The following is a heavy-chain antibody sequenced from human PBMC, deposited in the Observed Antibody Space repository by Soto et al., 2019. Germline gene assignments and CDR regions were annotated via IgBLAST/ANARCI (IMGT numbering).Heavy chain of an antibody. V-gene: IGHV5-51*01. CDR1: GYSFTSYW. CDR3: ARGIKHSGYGGGYYYSYMDV. D-gene: IGHD5-12*01. J-gene: IGHJ6*03. Sequence: GESLKISCKGSGYSFTSYWIGWERQMPGKGLEWMGIIYPGDSDTRYSPSFQGQVTISADKSISTAYLQWSSLKASDTSMYYCARGIKHSGYGGGYYYSYMDVWGKGTTVTVSS. CDR2: IYPGDSDT.